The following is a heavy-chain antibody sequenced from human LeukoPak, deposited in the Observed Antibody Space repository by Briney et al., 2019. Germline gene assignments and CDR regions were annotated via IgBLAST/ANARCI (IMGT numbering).Heavy chain of an antibody. CDR1: GYTFTSYG. D-gene: IGHD4-17*01. CDR2: ISAYNGNT. Sequence: ASVKVSCKASGYTFTSYGISWVRQAPGQGLEWMGWISAYNGNTNYAQKLQGRVTMTTDTSTSTAYMELRSLRSDDTAVYYCARVRAHHYGDGLGYFDLWGRGTLVTVSS. CDR3: ARVRAHHYGDGLGYFDL. V-gene: IGHV1-18*01. J-gene: IGHJ2*01.